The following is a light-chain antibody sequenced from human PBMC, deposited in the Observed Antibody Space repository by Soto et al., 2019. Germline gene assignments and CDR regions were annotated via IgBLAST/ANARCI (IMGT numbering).Light chain of an antibody. CDR1: QDIRNY. V-gene: IGKV1-9*01. CDR3: QQLDSYPRT. J-gene: IGKJ1*01. Sequence: DIQLTQSPSFLSTSVGDRVTITCRASQDIRNYLAWYQQKPGKAPKVLIYAASTLLSGVPSRFSGSGSGTEFSLTISSLQPEDFATYYCQQLDSYPRTFGHG. CDR2: AAS.